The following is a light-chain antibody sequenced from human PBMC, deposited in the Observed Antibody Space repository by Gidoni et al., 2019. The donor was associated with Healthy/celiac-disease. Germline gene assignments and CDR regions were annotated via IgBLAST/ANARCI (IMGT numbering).Light chain of an antibody. CDR3: QQRSNWPIT. Sequence: EIVLHPSPATLSLSPGERATLSCRASQSVSSYLAWYQQKPGQAPRLLIYDASNRATGIPARFSGSGSGTDFTLTISSLEPEDFAVYYCQQRSNWPITFXQXTRLEIK. V-gene: IGKV3-11*01. J-gene: IGKJ5*01. CDR2: DAS. CDR1: QSVSSY.